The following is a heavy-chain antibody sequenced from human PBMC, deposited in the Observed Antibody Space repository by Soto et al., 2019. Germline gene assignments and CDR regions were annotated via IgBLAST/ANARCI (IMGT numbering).Heavy chain of an antibody. CDR2: MHYSGST. CDR1: GGSISSGDNY. Sequence: QVQLQESGPGLVKPSQTLSLTCTVSGGSISSGDNYWSWIRQPPGKGLEWIGCMHYSGSTYYNPSLMSRVTISVDTSKNQFSLKLSSVTAADTAVYFCARDQRPRPRNVYNYYVGDYYYYGMDVWGQGTTVTVSS. CDR3: ARDQRPRPRNVYNYYVGDYYYYGMDV. D-gene: IGHD3-10*02. V-gene: IGHV4-30-4*01. J-gene: IGHJ6*02.